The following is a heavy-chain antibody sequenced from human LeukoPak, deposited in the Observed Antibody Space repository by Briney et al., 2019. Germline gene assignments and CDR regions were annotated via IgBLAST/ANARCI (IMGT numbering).Heavy chain of an antibody. J-gene: IGHJ6*04. D-gene: IGHD2-2*01. Sequence: SETLSLTCAVYGGSFSGYYWSWIRQPPGKGLEWIGEINHSGSTNYNPSLKSRVTISVDTSKNQFSLKLSSVTAADTAVYYCAKKNNVVSPAAIPSGGMDLWGKGTTVTVSS. CDR3: AKKNNVVSPAAIPSGGMDL. CDR1: GGSFSGYY. V-gene: IGHV4-34*01. CDR2: INHSGST.